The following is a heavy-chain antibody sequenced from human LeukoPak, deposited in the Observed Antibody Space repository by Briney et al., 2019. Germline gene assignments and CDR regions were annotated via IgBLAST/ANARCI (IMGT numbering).Heavy chain of an antibody. CDR3: ARAVGSGSFQTYYYYMDV. J-gene: IGHJ6*03. Sequence: SETLSLTCTVSGDSTNNYYWSWIRQTPEKGLEWIGYMSYSGRSDYGPSLKSRVTMSIDTSKNQFSLRMTSVTAADTAVYYCARAVGSGSFQTYYYYMDVWGKGTTVTISS. CDR2: MSYSGRS. CDR1: GDSTNNYY. D-gene: IGHD3-10*01. V-gene: IGHV4-59*01.